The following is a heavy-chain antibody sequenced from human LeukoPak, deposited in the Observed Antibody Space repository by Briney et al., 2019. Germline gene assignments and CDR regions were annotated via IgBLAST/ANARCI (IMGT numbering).Heavy chain of an antibody. D-gene: IGHD3-3*01. J-gene: IGHJ4*02. V-gene: IGHV4-39*01. Sequence: SETLSLTCTVSGGSISSSSYSWGWVRQPPGKGLEWIGSIYYSGSTYYNPSLKSRVTISVDTSKNQFSLKLSSVTAADTAVYYCARHDFGHYDFWSGYYIDYWGQGTLVTVSS. CDR1: GGSISSSSYS. CDR2: IYYSGST. CDR3: ARHDFGHYDFWSGYYIDY.